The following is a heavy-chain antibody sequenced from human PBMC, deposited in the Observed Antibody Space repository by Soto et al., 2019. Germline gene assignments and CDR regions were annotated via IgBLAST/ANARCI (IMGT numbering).Heavy chain of an antibody. D-gene: IGHD3-3*01. J-gene: IGHJ6*02. V-gene: IGHV4-39*01. CDR3: ARDYDFWSGYNSYYYGMDV. CDR2: IYYSGST. CDR1: GGSISSSSYY. Sequence: SETLSLTCTVSGGSISSSSYYWGWIRQPPGKGLEWIGSIYYSGSTYYNPSLKSRVTISVDTSKNQFSLKLSSVTAADTAVYYCARDYDFWSGYNSYYYGMDVWGQGTTVTVSS.